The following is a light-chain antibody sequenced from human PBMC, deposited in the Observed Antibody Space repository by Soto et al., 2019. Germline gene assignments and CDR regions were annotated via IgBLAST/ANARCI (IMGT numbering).Light chain of an antibody. CDR2: ATS. V-gene: IGKV3-15*01. CDR1: HRVSSY. CDR3: QQYNNWPLT. J-gene: IGKJ4*01. Sequence: VMTQSPATLSVSPGERATLSCRASHRVSSYLAWYQQKPGQAPRLLIYATSTRATGIPARFSGSGSGTEFTLTISSLQSEDFAVYYCQQYNNWPLTFGGGTKVEIK.